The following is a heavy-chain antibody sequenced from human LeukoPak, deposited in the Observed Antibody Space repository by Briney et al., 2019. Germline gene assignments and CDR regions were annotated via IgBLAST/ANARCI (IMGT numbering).Heavy chain of an antibody. V-gene: IGHV1-8*03. D-gene: IGHD1-7*01. CDR3: ARGPNDLELPSGLAFDI. CDR1: GYTFTSYD. CDR2: MNPNSGNT. J-gene: IGHJ3*02. Sequence: ASVKVSCKASGYTFTSYDINWVRQATGQGLEWMGWMNPNSGNTGYAQKFQGRVTITRNTSISTAYMELSSLRSEDTAVYYCARGPNDLELPSGLAFDIWGQGTMVTVSS.